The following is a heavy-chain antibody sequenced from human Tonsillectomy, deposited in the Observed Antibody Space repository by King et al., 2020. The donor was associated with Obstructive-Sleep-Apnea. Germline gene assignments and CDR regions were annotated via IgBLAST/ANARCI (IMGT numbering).Heavy chain of an antibody. V-gene: IGHV4-39*07. D-gene: IGHD3-3*01. CDR3: ARDGLYYDFWSGQFDY. CDR2: SYYSGST. CDR1: GGSISSSSFY. Sequence: QLQESGPGLVKPSETLSLTCTVSGGSISSSSFYWGWVRQPPGKGLEWIGSSYYSGSTYYNPSLKSRVTISVDTSKNQFSLKLSSVTAADTAVYYCARDGLYYDFWSGQFDYWGQGTLVTVSS. J-gene: IGHJ4*02.